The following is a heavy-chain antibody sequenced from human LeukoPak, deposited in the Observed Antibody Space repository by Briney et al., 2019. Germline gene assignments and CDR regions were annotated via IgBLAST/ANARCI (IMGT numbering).Heavy chain of an antibody. CDR1: GFPFSNSW. V-gene: IGHV3-7*03. J-gene: IGHJ6*04. Sequence: GGSLRLSCAVSGFPFSNSWMYWVRQAPGKGLEGVANIKSDGSGISYVDSVKGRFVISRDNARNSLYLQMNSLRVEDTAVYFCAGGNSMDVWGKGTAVTVSS. D-gene: IGHD1/OR15-1a*01. CDR3: AGGNSMDV. CDR2: IKSDGSGI.